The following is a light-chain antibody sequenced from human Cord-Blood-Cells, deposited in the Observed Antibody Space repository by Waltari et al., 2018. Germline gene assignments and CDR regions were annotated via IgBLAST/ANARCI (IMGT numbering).Light chain of an antibody. J-gene: IGLJ2*01. CDR1: SSDVGGYNY. CDR2: DVS. CDR3: SSYTRSSTVV. V-gene: IGLV2-14*01. Sequence: QSALTQPASVSGSPGQSITISCPGTSSDVGGYNYVSWYQQHPGKAPKLMIYDVSKRPSGVSRRVSGSKSGNTASLTISGLQAGEEADYYCSSYTRSSTVVFGGGTKLTVL.